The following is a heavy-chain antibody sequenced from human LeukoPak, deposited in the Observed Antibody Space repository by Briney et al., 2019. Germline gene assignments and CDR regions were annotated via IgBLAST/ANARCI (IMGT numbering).Heavy chain of an antibody. D-gene: IGHD3-10*01. CDR3: AKGQLWFGEFSYFDY. CDR1: GFTFSSYD. V-gene: IGHV3-23*01. Sequence: GGSLRLSCEASGFTFSSYDMNWVRQAPGKGLEWVSVISGSGGSTDYADSVKGRFSISRDNSKNTLYLQMNSLRAEDAAVYYCAKGQLWFGEFSYFDYWGQGTLVTVSS. J-gene: IGHJ4*02. CDR2: ISGSGGST.